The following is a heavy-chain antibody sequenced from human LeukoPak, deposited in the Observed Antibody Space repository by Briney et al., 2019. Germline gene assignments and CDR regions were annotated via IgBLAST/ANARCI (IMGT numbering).Heavy chain of an antibody. V-gene: IGHV4-39*01. CDR2: IYYSGST. CDR1: GGSISSSSYY. CDR3: ARQMNTVTADY. D-gene: IGHD4-17*01. J-gene: IGHJ4*02. Sequence: SETLSLTCTVSGGSISSSSYYWGWIRQPPGKGLEWIGSIYYSGSTYYNPSLKSRVTISVDTSKNQFSLRLSSVTAADTAVYYCARQMNTVTADYWGQGTLVTVSS.